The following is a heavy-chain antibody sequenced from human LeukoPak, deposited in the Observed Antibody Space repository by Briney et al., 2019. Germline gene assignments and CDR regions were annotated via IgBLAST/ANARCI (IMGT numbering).Heavy chain of an antibody. CDR3: ARGRNRGYSYGYLGAFDI. J-gene: IGHJ3*02. CDR2: INHSGST. Sequence: SETLSLTCAVYGGSFSGYYWSWIRQPPGKGLEWIGEINHSGSTNYNPSLKSRVTISVDTSKNQFSLKLSSVTAADMAVYYCARGRNRGYSYGYLGAFDIWGQGTMVTVSS. V-gene: IGHV4-34*01. CDR1: GGSFSGYY. D-gene: IGHD5-18*01.